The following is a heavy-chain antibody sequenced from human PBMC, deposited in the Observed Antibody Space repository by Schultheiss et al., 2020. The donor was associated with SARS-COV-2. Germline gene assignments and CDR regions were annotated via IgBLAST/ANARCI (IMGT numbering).Heavy chain of an antibody. D-gene: IGHD6-13*01. CDR1: GGSISSRNW. Sequence: SETLSLTCAVSGGSISSRNWWSWVRQPPGKGLEWIGEINHSESTNYNPSLKSRVTISVDTSKNQFSLKLSSVTAADTAVYYCARDEGYSDYYYYGMDVWGQGTTVTVSS. CDR3: ARDEGYSDYYYYGMDV. J-gene: IGHJ6*02. V-gene: IGHV4-4*02. CDR2: INHSEST.